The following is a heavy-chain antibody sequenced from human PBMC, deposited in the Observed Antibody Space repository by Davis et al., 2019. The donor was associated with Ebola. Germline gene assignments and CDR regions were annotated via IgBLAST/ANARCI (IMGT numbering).Heavy chain of an antibody. Sequence: GESLKISCAASAFSFSSYSMNWVRQAPGKGLEWVSYISTSSSPIYYADSVKGRFTTSRDNAKNTLYLQMNSLRAEDTAVYYCARDIFIGYSYGWIYWGQGTLVTVSS. CDR2: ISTSSSPI. V-gene: IGHV3-48*01. CDR3: ARDIFIGYSYGWIY. D-gene: IGHD5-18*01. CDR1: AFSFSSYS. J-gene: IGHJ4*02.